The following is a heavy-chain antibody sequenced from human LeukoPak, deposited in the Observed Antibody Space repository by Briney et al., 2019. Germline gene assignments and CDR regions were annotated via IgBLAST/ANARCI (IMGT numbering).Heavy chain of an antibody. CDR3: ARDRSSGSDFIFVY. CDR1: GFTVISNY. CDR2: IYTDGST. J-gene: IGHJ4*02. V-gene: IGHV3-53*01. Sequence: GGSLRLSCAVSGFTVISNYMNWVRQAPGMGLEWVSVIYTDGSTYYADSVRGRFTISRDNSKNTLYLQMNTLRGEDTAVYYCARDRSSGSDFIFVYWGQGTLVTVSS. D-gene: IGHD3-22*01.